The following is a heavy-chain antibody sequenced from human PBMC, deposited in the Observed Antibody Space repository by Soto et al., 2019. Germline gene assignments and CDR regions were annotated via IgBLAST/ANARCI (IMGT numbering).Heavy chain of an antibody. V-gene: IGHV4-59*01. J-gene: IGHJ4*02. Sequence: SETLSLTCTVSGGSISSYYWSWIRQPPGKGLEWIGYIYYSGSTNYNPSLKSRVTISVDTSKNQFSLKLSSVTAAVTAVYYCARVLRYFDYRGQGTLVTVSS. D-gene: IGHD3-16*01. CDR3: ARVLRYFDY. CDR1: GGSISSYY. CDR2: IYYSGST.